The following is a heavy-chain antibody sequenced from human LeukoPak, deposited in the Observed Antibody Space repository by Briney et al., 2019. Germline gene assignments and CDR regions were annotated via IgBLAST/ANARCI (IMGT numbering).Heavy chain of an antibody. Sequence: ASVKVSCKASGGTFSSYAISWVRQAPGQGLEWMGGIIPIFGTANYAQKFQGRVTITADKSTSTAYMELSSLRSEDTAVYYCASNYYDSSGYYYVRGYYFDYWGQGTLVTVSS. CDR2: IIPIFGTA. J-gene: IGHJ4*02. D-gene: IGHD3-22*01. CDR3: ASNYYDSSGYYYVRGYYFDY. CDR1: GGTFSSYA. V-gene: IGHV1-69*06.